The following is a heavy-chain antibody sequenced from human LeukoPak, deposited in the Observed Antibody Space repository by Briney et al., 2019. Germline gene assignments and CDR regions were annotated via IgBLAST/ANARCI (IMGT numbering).Heavy chain of an antibody. CDR2: ISGSGGST. Sequence: GGSLRLSCAASGSTFSSYAMSWVRQAPGKGLEWVSAISGSGGSTYYADSVKGRFTISRDNSKNTLFLQVNSLRAEDTAVYYCARGYCSGGTCPLDYWGQGTLVAVSS. D-gene: IGHD2-15*01. J-gene: IGHJ4*02. V-gene: IGHV3-23*01. CDR3: ARGYCSGGTCPLDY. CDR1: GSTFSSYA.